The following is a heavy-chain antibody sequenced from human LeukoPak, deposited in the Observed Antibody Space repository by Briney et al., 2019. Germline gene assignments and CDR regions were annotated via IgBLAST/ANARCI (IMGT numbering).Heavy chain of an antibody. D-gene: IGHD3-22*01. J-gene: IGHJ4*02. CDR2: IYTGGST. V-gene: IGHV3-53*01. CDR3: ARVQPDYYDSSGYQAYYFDY. Sequence: GGSLRLSCAASGFTVSSNYMSWGRQAPGKGLEWVSVIYTGGSTYYADSVKGRFTISRDNSKNTLYLQMNSLRAEDTAVYYCARVQPDYYDSSGYQAYYFDYWGQGTLVTVSS. CDR1: GFTVSSNY.